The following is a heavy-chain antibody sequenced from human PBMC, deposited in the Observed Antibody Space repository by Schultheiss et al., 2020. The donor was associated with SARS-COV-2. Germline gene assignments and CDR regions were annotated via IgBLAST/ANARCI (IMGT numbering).Heavy chain of an antibody. CDR2: ISGSGGST. V-gene: IGHV3-23*01. CDR1: GFTFSSYA. J-gene: IGHJ2*01. Sequence: GGSLRLSCAASGFTFSSYAMSWVRQAPGKGLEWVSAISGSGGSTYYADSVKGRFTISRDNAKNSLYLQMNSLRAEDTAVYYCARWIGGGNPAHWYFDLWGRGTLVTVSS. D-gene: IGHD4-23*01. CDR3: ARWIGGGNPAHWYFDL.